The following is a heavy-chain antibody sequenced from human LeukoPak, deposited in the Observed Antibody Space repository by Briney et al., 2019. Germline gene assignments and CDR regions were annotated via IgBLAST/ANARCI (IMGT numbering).Heavy chain of an antibody. J-gene: IGHJ4*02. CDR3: ARDSSGSY. CDR2: ISSSSSTI. D-gene: IGHD3-22*01. Sequence: GGSLRLSCAASGFTFSSYSMNWVRQAPGKGLEWVSYISSSSSTIYYADSVKGRFTISRDNAKNTLYLQMNSLRAEDTAVYYCARDSSGSYWGQGTLVTVSS. CDR1: GFTFSSYS. V-gene: IGHV3-48*04.